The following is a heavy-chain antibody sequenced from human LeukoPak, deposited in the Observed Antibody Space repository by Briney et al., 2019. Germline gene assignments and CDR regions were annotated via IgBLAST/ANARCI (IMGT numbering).Heavy chain of an antibody. CDR3: ARRGYSGYDYFDY. CDR1: GYSFTSYW. V-gene: IGHV5-10-1*01. J-gene: IGHJ4*02. D-gene: IGHD5-12*01. Sequence: GESLKISCKGSGYSFTSYWISRVRQMPGKGLEWMGKINPSDSYTNYSPSFQGHVTISADKSISTAYLQWSSLKASDTAMYYCARRGYSGYDYFDYWGQGTLVTVSS. CDR2: INPSDSYT.